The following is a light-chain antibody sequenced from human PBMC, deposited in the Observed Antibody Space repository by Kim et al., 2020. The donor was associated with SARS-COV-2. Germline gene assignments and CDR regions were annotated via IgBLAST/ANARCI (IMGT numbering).Light chain of an antibody. V-gene: IGKV1-8*01. Sequence: ASPGDRFTTTWPASQVISSYLAWYQQKPGKAPKLLFYASSTWESGVPSRIGDSASTADFTFIISCLQSEDFATYYCQQYYSYALTFGQGTKVDIK. J-gene: IGKJ1*01. CDR3: QQYYSYALT. CDR2: ASS. CDR1: QVISSY.